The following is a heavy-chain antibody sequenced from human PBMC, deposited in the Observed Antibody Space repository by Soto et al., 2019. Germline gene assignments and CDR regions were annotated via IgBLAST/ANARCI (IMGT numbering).Heavy chain of an antibody. V-gene: IGHV3-23*05. Sequence: GGSLRLSCAASAFTFTNYLMTWVRQAPGKGLEWVSSIDKSGGDTYYADSVEGRFTISRDNSKNTLYLQMNGLRAEDTALYYCAKDTYSSSWYFWGQGTLVTVSS. CDR1: AFTFTNYL. CDR3: AKDTYSSSWYF. CDR2: IDKSGGDT. D-gene: IGHD2-2*01. J-gene: IGHJ4*02.